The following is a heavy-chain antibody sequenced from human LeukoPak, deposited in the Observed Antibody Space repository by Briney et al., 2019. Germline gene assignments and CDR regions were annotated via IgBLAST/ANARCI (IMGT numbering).Heavy chain of an antibody. CDR3: ARDSLHYYSYYMDV. CDR1: GGSISSYY. V-gene: IGHV4-4*07. Sequence: SETLSLTCSVSGGSISSYYWSWIRQPAGKGLEWIGRIYNTGSTNYNPSLKSRVTMSVDTSKNQFSLKLNSVTAADTAVYYCARDSLHYYSYYMDVWGKGATVTVS. J-gene: IGHJ6*03. CDR2: IYNTGST.